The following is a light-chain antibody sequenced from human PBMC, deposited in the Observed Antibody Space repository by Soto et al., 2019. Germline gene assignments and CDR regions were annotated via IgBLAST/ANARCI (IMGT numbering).Light chain of an antibody. CDR2: AAS. J-gene: IGKJ1*01. Sequence: IQLTQSPSSLSTSVRDIVTINCRASQGISSYLAWYQQKPGKAPKLLIYAASTLQSGVPSRFSGSGSGTDFTLTISSLQPEDFATYYCQHYNSYSEAFGQGTKVDIK. CDR1: QGISSY. CDR3: QHYNSYSEA. V-gene: IGKV1-9*01.